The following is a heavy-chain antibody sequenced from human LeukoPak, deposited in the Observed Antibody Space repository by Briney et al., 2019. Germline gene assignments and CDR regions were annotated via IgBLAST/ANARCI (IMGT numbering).Heavy chain of an antibody. D-gene: IGHD5-12*01. CDR1: GFTFSSYA. V-gene: IGHV3-23*01. Sequence: GGSLRLSCAASGFTFSSYAMSWVRQAPGKGLEWVSAISGSGGSTYYADSVEGRFTISRDNSKNTLYLQMNSLRAEDTAVYYCASSVVANGDYWGQGTLVTVSS. J-gene: IGHJ4*02. CDR2: ISGSGGST. CDR3: ASSVVANGDY.